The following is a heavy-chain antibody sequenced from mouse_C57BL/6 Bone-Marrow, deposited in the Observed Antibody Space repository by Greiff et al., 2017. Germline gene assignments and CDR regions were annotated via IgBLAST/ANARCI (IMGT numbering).Heavy chain of an antibody. CDR1: GYTFTSYW. J-gene: IGHJ3*01. CDR3: ARSEVLVTVPFAY. V-gene: IGHV1-64*01. CDR2: IHPNSGST. D-gene: IGHD2-2*01. Sequence: QVHVKQPGAELVKPGASVKLSCKASGYTFTSYWMHWVKQRPGQGLEWIGMIHPNSGSTNYNEKFKSKATLTVDKSSSTAYMQLSSLTSEDSAVYYCARSEVLVTVPFAYWGQGTLVTVSA.